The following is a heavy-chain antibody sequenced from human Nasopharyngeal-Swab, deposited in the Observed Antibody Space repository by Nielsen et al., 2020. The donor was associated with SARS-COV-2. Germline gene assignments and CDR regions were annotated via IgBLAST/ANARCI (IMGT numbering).Heavy chain of an antibody. V-gene: IGHV4-59*08. CDR1: GGSISSYY. J-gene: IGHJ6*03. D-gene: IGHD6-13*01. CDR2: IYYSGST. CDR3: ARLVAAPYYYYMDV. Sequence: SETLSLTCTVSGGSISSYYWSWIRQPPGKGLEWIGYIYYSGSTNYNPSLKSRVTISVDTSKNQFSLKLSSVTAADTAVYYCARLVAAPYYYYMDVWGKGNTVTVSS.